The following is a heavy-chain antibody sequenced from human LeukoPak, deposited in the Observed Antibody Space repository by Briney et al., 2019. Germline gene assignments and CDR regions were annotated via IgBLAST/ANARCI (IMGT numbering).Heavy chain of an antibody. Sequence: GGSLRLSCAASGFTFSSNWMHWARQAPGKGLVWVSRINSDGSSTNYADSVKGRFTISRDNAKNTLYLQMNSLRADDTAVYYCASQNYGSIDYWGEGTLVTVSS. CDR2: INSDGSST. D-gene: IGHD4-23*01. CDR3: ASQNYGSIDY. V-gene: IGHV3-74*01. J-gene: IGHJ4*02. CDR1: GFTFSSNW.